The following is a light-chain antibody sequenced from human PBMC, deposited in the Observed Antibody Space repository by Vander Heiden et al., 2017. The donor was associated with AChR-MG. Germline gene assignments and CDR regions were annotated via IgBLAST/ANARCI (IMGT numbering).Light chain of an antibody. Sequence: DIVLTQSPGTLSLSPGERATLSCRASQSVSISYLAWYQQEPGQAPRLLIYGASSRATGIPDRFSGSGSGTDFTLPISRLEPEDFAVYYCQQYGSSPPITFGQGTRLEIK. J-gene: IGKJ5*01. CDR3: QQYGSSPPIT. V-gene: IGKV3-20*01. CDR1: QSVSISY. CDR2: GAS.